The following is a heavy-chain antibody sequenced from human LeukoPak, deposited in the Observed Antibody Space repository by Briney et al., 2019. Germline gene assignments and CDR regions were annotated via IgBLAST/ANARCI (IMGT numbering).Heavy chain of an antibody. D-gene: IGHD2-15*01. CDR2: IYHSGST. V-gene: IGHV4-38-2*02. CDR1: ADSISSGYY. CDR3: ARHDCSGGSCSADSFDY. J-gene: IGHJ4*02. Sequence: SETLSLTCTVSADSISSGYYWGWIRQPPGKGLEWIGSIYHSGSTYYNPSLKSRVTISVDTSKNQFSLKLSSVTAADTAVYYCARHDCSGGSCSADSFDYWGQGTLVTVSS.